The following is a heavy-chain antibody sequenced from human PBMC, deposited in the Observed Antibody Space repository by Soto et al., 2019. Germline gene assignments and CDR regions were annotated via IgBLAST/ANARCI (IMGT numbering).Heavy chain of an antibody. Sequence: QVQLVESGGGVVQPGRSLRLSRAASGFTFSSYGMHWVRQAPGKGLEWVAVISYDGSNKYYADSVKGRFTISRDNSKNTLYLQMNSLRAEDTAVYYCAKEKMTTVVTDYYYYYGMDVWGQGTTVTVSS. J-gene: IGHJ6*02. D-gene: IGHD4-17*01. CDR1: GFTFSSYG. V-gene: IGHV3-30*18. CDR3: AKEKMTTVVTDYYYYYGMDV. CDR2: ISYDGSNK.